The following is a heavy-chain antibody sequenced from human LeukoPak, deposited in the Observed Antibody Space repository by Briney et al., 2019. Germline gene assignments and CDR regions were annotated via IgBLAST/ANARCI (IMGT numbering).Heavy chain of an antibody. J-gene: IGHJ4*02. CDR3: ARDLRRPRNLFDY. CDR1: GFTFSDYY. CDR2: ISSSGSTI. D-gene: IGHD1-14*01. V-gene: IGHV3-11*04. Sequence: TGGSLRLSCAASGFTFSDYYMRWIRQAPGKGLEWVSYISSSGSTIYYADSEKGRFTISRDNAKNSLYLQMNSLRAEDTAVYYCARDLRRPRNLFDYWGQGTLVTVSS.